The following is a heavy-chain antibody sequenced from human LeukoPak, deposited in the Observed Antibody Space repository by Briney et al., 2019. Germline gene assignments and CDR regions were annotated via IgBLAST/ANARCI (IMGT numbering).Heavy chain of an antibody. J-gene: IGHJ4*02. CDR3: AKEQSGVQSY. CDR1: GFTFSSYG. V-gene: IGHV3-30*18. CDR2: ISYDGSNK. Sequence: QPGGSLRLSCAASGFTFSSYGMHWVRQAPGKGLEWVAVISYDGSNKYYADSVKGRFTISRDNSKNTLYLQMNSLRAEDTAVYYCAKEQSGVQSYWGQGTLVTVSS. D-gene: IGHD3-10*01.